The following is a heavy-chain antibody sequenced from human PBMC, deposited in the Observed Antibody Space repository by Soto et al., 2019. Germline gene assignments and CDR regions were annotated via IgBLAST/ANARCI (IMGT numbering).Heavy chain of an antibody. J-gene: IGHJ4*02. Sequence: GGSLRLSCAASGFTFSSYAMNWVRQAPGKGLEWVSSISSSSIYMYYADSLKGRFTISRDNAKNSLYLQMDSLRSDDTAVYYCARASTYCIGATCYDGGIEYWGQGSLVTVSS. CDR1: GFTFSSYA. CDR3: ARASTYCIGATCYDGGIEY. CDR2: ISSSSIYM. V-gene: IGHV3-21*01. D-gene: IGHD2-15*01.